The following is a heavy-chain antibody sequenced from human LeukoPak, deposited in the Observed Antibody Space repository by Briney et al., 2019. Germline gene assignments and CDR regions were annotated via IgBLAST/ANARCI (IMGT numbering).Heavy chain of an antibody. Sequence: GGSLRLSCAASGLIFSSYWMSWVRQAPGKGLEWVANIKQDGSEKYYVDSVKGRFTISRDNAKNSLYVQMNSLRAEDTAVYYCARAAANLHDAFDIWGQGTMVTVSS. CDR3: ARAAANLHDAFDI. J-gene: IGHJ3*02. CDR1: GLIFSSYW. V-gene: IGHV3-7*01. D-gene: IGHD2-15*01. CDR2: IKQDGSEK.